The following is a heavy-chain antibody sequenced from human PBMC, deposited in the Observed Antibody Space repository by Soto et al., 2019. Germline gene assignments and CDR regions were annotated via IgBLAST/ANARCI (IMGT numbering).Heavy chain of an antibody. J-gene: IGHJ6*02. CDR1: GFTVGNNY. CDR3: ARDHTGIAAAGGG. D-gene: IGHD6-13*01. Sequence: EVQLVESGGGLVQPGGSLRLSCAASGFTVGNNYMNWVRQAPGKRLECVSLIYSGGSTNYADSVKGRFTISRDNSKNTLYLQMNSLRAEDTAVYYCARDHTGIAAAGGGWGQGTTVTVSS. CDR2: IYSGGST. V-gene: IGHV3-66*01.